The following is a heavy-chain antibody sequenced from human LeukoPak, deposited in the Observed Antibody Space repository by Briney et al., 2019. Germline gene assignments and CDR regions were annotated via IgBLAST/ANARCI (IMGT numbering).Heavy chain of an antibody. CDR2: IGTAGDT. V-gene: IGHV3-13*01. CDR3: ARSRGDYVFDY. J-gene: IGHJ4*02. D-gene: IGHD4-17*01. Sequence: GGSLRLSCAASGFTFSSCDMHWVRQATGKGLEWVSAIGTAGDTYYPGSVKGRFTISRENAKNSLYLQMNSLRAGDTAVYYCARSRGDYVFDYWGQGTLVTVSS. CDR1: GFTFSSCD.